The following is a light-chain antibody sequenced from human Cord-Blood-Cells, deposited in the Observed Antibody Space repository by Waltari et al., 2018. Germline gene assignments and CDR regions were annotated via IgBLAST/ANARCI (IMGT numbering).Light chain of an antibody. CDR1: SLRSYY. Sequence: SSELTQDPAVSVALGRTVRITCQGDSLRSYYASWYQQKPGQDPVLVIYGKNNRPSGIPDRFAGSTAGNTASLTITGAQVEDEAAYYCNSRESSGNHWVFGGGIKLAVL. CDR3: NSRESSGNHWV. J-gene: IGLJ3*02. V-gene: IGLV3-19*01. CDR2: GKN.